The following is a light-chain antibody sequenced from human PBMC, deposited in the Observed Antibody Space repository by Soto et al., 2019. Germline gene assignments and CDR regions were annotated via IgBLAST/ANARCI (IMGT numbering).Light chain of an antibody. CDR2: EVT. CDR1: DSDVGSHNL. CDR3: SSYEVSNTYL. J-gene: IGLJ1*01. V-gene: IGLV2-23*02. Sequence: QSALTQPASVSASPGQSITISCTGTDSDVGSHNLVSWYQLHPGKAPKLMIYEVTKRPSGVTNRFSGSKSGNTASLTIAGLQAEDEADYYCSSYEVSNTYLFGNGTKVTVL.